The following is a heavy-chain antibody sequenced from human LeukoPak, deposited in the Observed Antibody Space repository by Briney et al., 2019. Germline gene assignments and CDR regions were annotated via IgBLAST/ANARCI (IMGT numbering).Heavy chain of an antibody. D-gene: IGHD4-11*01. CDR3: ARFMTTSYYFDY. J-gene: IGHJ4*02. Sequence: SGTLSLTCAVSGGSISSGHWWSWVRQPPGKGLEWIGEIYHSGSTNYNPSLQSRVTISVDTSKNQFSLKLSSVTAADTAVYYCARFMTTSYYFDYWGQGTLVTVSS. V-gene: IGHV4-4*02. CDR1: GGSISSGHW. CDR2: IYHSGST.